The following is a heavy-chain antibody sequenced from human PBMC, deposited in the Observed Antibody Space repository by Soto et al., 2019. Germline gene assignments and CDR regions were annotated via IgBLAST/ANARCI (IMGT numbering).Heavy chain of an antibody. Sequence: GESQKISCKGSGYSFTSYWIGWVRQMPGKGLEWMGIIYPGDSDTRYSPSFQGQVTIAADKSISTAYLQWSSLKASDTAMYYCARHRESDSSGQGMTFDPWGQGTLVTVSS. CDR3: ARHRESDSSGQGMTFDP. D-gene: IGHD3-22*01. CDR2: IYPGDSDT. J-gene: IGHJ5*02. V-gene: IGHV5-51*01. CDR1: GYSFTSYW.